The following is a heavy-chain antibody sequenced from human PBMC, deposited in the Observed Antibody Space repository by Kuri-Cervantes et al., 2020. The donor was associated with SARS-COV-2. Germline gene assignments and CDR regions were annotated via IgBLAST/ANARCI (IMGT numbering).Heavy chain of an antibody. D-gene: IGHD3-3*01. CDR2: ISAYNGNT. CDR3: ARNWSGYFPWVYYYGMDV. V-gene: IGHV1-18*04. Sequence: ASVKVSCKASGGISNNYAISWVRQAPGQGLEWMGWISAYNGNTNYAQKLQGRVTMTIDTSTSTAYMELRSLRSDDTAVYYCARNWSGYFPWVYYYGMDVWGQGTTVTVSS. CDR1: GGISNNYA. J-gene: IGHJ6*02.